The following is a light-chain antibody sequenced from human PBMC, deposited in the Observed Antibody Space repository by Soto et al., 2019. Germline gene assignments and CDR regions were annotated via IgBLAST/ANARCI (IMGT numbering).Light chain of an antibody. CDR3: CSYAGSGTFSVV. CDR1: NNDGSYNL. CDR2: EDT. Sequence: QSALTQPASVSGSPGQSITISCTGTNNDGSYNLVSWYQQHPGKVPKLMIYEDTKRPSGVSNRFSGSKSGNTASLTISGLQAEDEADYYCCSYAGSGTFSVVFGGGTKLTVL. J-gene: IGLJ2*01. V-gene: IGLV2-23*02.